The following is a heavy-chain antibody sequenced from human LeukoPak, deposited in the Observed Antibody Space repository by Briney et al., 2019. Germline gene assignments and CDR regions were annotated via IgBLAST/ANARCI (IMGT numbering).Heavy chain of an antibody. D-gene: IGHD3-16*01. V-gene: IGHV5-51*01. CDR2: MYAGDSDT. CDR1: GYSFTNYW. J-gene: IGHJ4*02. CDR3: ARHSYATDY. Sequence: GESLKISCKASGYSFTNYWIGWGRQMPGKGLELMGIMYAGDSDTRYSPSFQGQVTISADKSISTAFLQWSSLKASDTAMYYCARHSYATDYWGQGTLVTVSS.